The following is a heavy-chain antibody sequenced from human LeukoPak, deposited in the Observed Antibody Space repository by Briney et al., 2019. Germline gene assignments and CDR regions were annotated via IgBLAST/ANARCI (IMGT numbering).Heavy chain of an antibody. CDR3: ARDHAYYDSNFGDAFDI. Sequence: PSETLSLTCAVYGGSFSGYYWSWIRQPPGKGLEWIGEINHSGSTNYNPSLKSRVTISVDTSKNQFSLKLSSVTAADTAVYYCARDHAYYDSNFGDAFDIWGQGTMVTVSS. J-gene: IGHJ3*02. CDR2: INHSGST. D-gene: IGHD3-22*01. V-gene: IGHV4-34*01. CDR1: GGSFSGYY.